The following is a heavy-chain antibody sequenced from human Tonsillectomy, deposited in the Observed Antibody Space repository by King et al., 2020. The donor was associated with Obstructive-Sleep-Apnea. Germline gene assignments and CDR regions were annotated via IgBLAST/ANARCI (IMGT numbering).Heavy chain of an antibody. CDR2: IYYSWST. CDR1: GGSISSYY. V-gene: IGHV4-59*01. D-gene: IGHD3-22*01. J-gene: IGHJ4*02. Sequence: HVQLQESGPGLVKPSETLSLTCTVSGGSISSYYWSWIRQPPGKGLEWIGYIYYSWSTNYNPSLKSRVTISVDTSKNQFSLKLSSVTAADTAVYYCARVSTHYYDSSGYYYYFDYWGQGTLVTVSS. CDR3: ARVSTHYYDSSGYYYYFDY.